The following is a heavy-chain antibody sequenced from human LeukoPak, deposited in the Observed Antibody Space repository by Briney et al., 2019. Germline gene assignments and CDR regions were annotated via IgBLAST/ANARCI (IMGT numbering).Heavy chain of an antibody. CDR1: GYTFTVYY. V-gene: IGHV1-2*02. J-gene: IGHJ4*02. Sequence: ASVKVSCKASGYTFTVYYMHWVRQAPGQGLEWMGWINPNSGGSNYAQKFQGRVTMTRDTSISTAYMELSRLRSDDTAVYYCARVIAVAGFDYWGQGTLVTVSS. CDR2: INPNSGGS. CDR3: ARVIAVAGFDY. D-gene: IGHD6-19*01.